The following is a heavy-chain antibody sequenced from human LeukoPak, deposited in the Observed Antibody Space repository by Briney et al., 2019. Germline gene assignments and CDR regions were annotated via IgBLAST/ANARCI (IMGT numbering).Heavy chain of an antibody. CDR2: IFTSGGP. CDR1: GGSIGGHY. D-gene: IGHD2-15*01. CDR3: ARSEERRVHDSTGYCEPFVP. Sequence: SETLSLTCSVSGGSIGGHYWNWIRPAPRKGLEWIGHIFTSGGPNYSPSLKSRVTLSPDTGRSQIYLWMTSVTAADTGIYFCARSEERRVHDSTGYCEPFVPGGQGIMVIVS. J-gene: IGHJ3*01. V-gene: IGHV4-4*07.